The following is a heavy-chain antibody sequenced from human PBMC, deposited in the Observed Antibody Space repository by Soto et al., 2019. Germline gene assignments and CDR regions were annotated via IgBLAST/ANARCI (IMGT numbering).Heavy chain of an antibody. CDR1: GFTFSDYY. D-gene: IGHD3-22*01. V-gene: IGHV3-11*06. J-gene: IGHJ4*01. CDR2: ISGSRNYT. Sequence: QVQLVESGGGLVKPGGSLRLSCAASGFTFSDYYMTWIRQAPGKGLQWVSFISGSRNYTDYADSVKGRFTISRDNAKNSLYLEMNRLRVEDTAVYYCARGHNYDNGGYQYFDYWGHGTLVTVSS. CDR3: ARGHNYDNGGYQYFDY.